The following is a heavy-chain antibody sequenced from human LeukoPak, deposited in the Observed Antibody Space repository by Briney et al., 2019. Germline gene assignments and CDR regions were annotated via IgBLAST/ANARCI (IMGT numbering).Heavy chain of an antibody. Sequence: SGPALVKPTQTLTLTCTFSGFSLSTTGVGVGVGWIRQPPGKALEWLALIYWNDEKHYSPTLKTRLTITKDTSKNQVVLTMTNINPLDTATYSCAHTVRASAGLIDYWGPGTLVTVSS. CDR1: GFSLSTTGVGVG. V-gene: IGHV2-5*01. CDR3: AHTVRASAGLIDY. J-gene: IGHJ4*02. D-gene: IGHD6-13*01. CDR2: IYWNDEK.